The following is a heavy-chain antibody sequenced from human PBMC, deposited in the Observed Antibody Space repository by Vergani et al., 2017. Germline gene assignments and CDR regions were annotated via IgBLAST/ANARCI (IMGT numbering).Heavy chain of an antibody. CDR3: ARDRRPTRRPVGATTDYFDY. Sequence: QVQLVQSGAEVKKPGSSVKVACKDSGGTFSSDAISWVRQAPGQGREGMGGIIPIFGTANYAQKFQGRVTITADKSTSTAYMELSSLRSEDTAVYYCARDRRPTRRPVGATTDYFDYWGQGTLVTVSS. CDR2: IIPIFGTA. D-gene: IGHD1-26*01. V-gene: IGHV1-69*06. J-gene: IGHJ4*02. CDR1: GGTFSSDA.